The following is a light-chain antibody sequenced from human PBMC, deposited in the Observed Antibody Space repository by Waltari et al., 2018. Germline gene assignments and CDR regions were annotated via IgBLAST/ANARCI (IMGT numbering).Light chain of an antibody. CDR2: AAS. V-gene: IGKV1-39*01. CDR3: QQSYSTLWT. Sequence: DIQMTQCTSYPSASVGDRGTITCRAGQSISNYLNWYQQKPGKAPKLLIYAASSLQSGVPSRFSGSGSGTDFTLTISSLQPEDFATYYCQQSYSTLWTFGQGTKVEIK. CDR1: QSISNY. J-gene: IGKJ1*01.